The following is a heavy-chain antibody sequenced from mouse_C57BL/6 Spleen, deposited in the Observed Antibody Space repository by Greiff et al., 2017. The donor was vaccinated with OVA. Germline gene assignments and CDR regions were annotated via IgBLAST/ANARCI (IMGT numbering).Heavy chain of an antibody. CDR3: ARSRGYGSSPYYYAMDY. V-gene: IGHV1-78*01. Sequence: QVQLQQSDAELVKPGASVKISCKVSGYTFTDHTIHWLKQRPEQGLEWIGYIYPRDGSTKYNEKFKGKATLTADKSSSTAYMQLNSLTSEDSAVYFCARSRGYGSSPYYYAMDYWGQGTSVTVSS. J-gene: IGHJ4*01. CDR2: IYPRDGST. CDR1: GYTFTDHT. D-gene: IGHD1-1*01.